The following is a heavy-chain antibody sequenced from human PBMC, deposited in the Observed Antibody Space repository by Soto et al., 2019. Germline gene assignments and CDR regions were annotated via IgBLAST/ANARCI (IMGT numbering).Heavy chain of an antibody. CDR1: GGSFSGYY. J-gene: IGHJ6*02. D-gene: IGHD3-22*01. CDR2: INHSGST. Sequence: SETLSLTCAVCGGSFSGYYWSWIRQPPGKGLEWIGEINHSGSTNYNPSLKSRVTISVDKSKNQFSLKLSSVTAADTAVYYCARDRVTMIENYYYYGMDVWGQGTTVTVSS. V-gene: IGHV4-34*01. CDR3: ARDRVTMIENYYYYGMDV.